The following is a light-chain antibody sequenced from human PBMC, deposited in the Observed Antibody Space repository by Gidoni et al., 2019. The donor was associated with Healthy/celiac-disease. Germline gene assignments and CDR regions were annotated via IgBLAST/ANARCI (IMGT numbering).Light chain of an antibody. CDR1: SGSIASNY. V-gene: IGLV6-57*02. CDR3: QSYDSSSWV. CDR2: EDN. J-gene: IGLJ3*02. Sequence: NFMLTQPHSVSDSPGKTVTISGTGSSGSIASNYVQWYQQRPGSAPTTVIYEDNQRPSGVPDRFSGSIDSSSNSASLTISGLKTEDEADYYCQSYDSSSWVFGGGTKLTVL.